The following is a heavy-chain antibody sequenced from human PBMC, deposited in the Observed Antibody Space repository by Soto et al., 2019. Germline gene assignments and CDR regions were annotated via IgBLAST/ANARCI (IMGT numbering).Heavy chain of an antibody. CDR2: IYPGDSDT. V-gene: IGHV5-51*01. CDR1: GYSFTSYW. J-gene: IGHJ6*02. CDR3: ARLDPDYYYYYGMDV. Sequence: LKISCKGSGYSFTSYWIGWVRQMPGKGLEWMGIIYPGDSDTRYSPSFQGQVTISADKSISTAYLQWSSLKASDTAMYYCARLDPDYYYYYGMDVWGQGTTVTVSS.